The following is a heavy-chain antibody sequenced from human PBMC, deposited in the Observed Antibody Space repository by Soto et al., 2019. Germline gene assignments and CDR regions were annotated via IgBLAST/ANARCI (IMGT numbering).Heavy chain of an antibody. D-gene: IGHD6-13*01. CDR3: ARDRSLRIADGFEY. J-gene: IGHJ4*02. CDR1: GYTFTSYA. V-gene: IGHV1-3*01. CDR2: INAGNGNT. Sequence: ASVKVSCKASGYTFTSYAMHWVRQAPGQRLEWMGWINAGNGNTKYSQKFQGRVTITRDTSASTAYMELSSLRSEDTAVYYCARDRSLRIADGFEYWGQGTLVTVSS.